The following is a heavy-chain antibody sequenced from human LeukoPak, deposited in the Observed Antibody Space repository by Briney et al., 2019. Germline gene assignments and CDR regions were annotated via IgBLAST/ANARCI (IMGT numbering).Heavy chain of an antibody. V-gene: IGHV3-73*01. Sequence: PGGSLRLSCAASGFTFSGSAMHWVRQASGKGLEWVGRIRSKANSYATAYAASVKGRFTISRDDSKNTAYLQMNSLETEDTAVYYCTRLDCSSTSCSDYWGQGTLVTVSS. CDR3: TRLDCSSTSCSDY. J-gene: IGHJ4*02. D-gene: IGHD2-2*01. CDR2: IRSKANSYAT. CDR1: GFTFSGSA.